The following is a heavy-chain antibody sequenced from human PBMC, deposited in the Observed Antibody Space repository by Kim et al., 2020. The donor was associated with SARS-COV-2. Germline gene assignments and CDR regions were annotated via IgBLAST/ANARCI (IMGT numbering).Heavy chain of an antibody. V-gene: IGHV4-61*01. Sequence: SETLSLTCTVSGGSVSSGSYYWSWIRQPPGKGLEWIGYIYYSGSTNYNPSLKSRVTISVDTSKNQFSLKLSSVTAADTAVYYSASRAPVNYYYYGMDVWGQGTTVTVS. CDR1: GGSVSSGSYY. CDR2: IYYSGST. CDR3: ASRAPVNYYYYGMDV. J-gene: IGHJ6*02.